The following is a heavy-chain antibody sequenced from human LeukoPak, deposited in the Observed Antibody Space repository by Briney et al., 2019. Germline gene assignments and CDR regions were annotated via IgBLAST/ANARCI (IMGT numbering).Heavy chain of an antibody. V-gene: IGHV3-21*01. CDR3: ARDRETYGDYPKEAFDI. J-gene: IGHJ3*02. CDR1: GFIFSSYS. Sequence: PGGSLRLSCAASGFIFSSYSMNWVRQAPGKGLEWVSSISSSSSYIYYADSVKGRFTISRDNAKNSLYLQMNSLRVEDTAVYYCARDRETYGDYPKEAFDIWGQGTMVTVSS. CDR2: ISSSSSYI. D-gene: IGHD4-17*01.